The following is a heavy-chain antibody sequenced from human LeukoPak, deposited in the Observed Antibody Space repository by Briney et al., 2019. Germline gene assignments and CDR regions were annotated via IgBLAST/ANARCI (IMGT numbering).Heavy chain of an antibody. D-gene: IGHD2-15*01. Sequence: SGGSLRLSCAASGSTFSGSRMSWVRQAPGKGLEWVANIKQGGSEKYYVDSVKGRFTISRDNAKNSLYLQMNSLRAEDTAVYYCARGGGSYEYWGQGTLVTVSS. CDR1: GSTFSGSR. CDR2: IKQGGSEK. V-gene: IGHV3-7*01. CDR3: ARGGGSYEY. J-gene: IGHJ4*02.